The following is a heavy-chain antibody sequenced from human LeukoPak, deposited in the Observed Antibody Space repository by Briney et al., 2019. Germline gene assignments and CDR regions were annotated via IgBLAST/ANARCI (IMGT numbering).Heavy chain of an antibody. CDR1: GFTFSSYA. CDR2: ISGSGGST. D-gene: IGHD2-15*01. CDR3: AKDRSWGNANWFDP. V-gene: IGHV3-23*01. J-gene: IGHJ5*02. Sequence: PGGSLRLSCAASGFTFSSYAMSWVRQAPGKGLEWVSAISGSGGSTYYADSVKGRFTISRDNSKNTLYLQMNSLRAEDTAVYYYAKDRSWGNANWFDPWGQGTLVTVSA.